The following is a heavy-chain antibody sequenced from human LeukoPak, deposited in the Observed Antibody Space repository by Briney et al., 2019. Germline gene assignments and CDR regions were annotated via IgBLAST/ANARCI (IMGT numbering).Heavy chain of an antibody. Sequence: ASVKVSCKASGYTFTSYYMHWVRQAPGQGLEWMGWISAYNGNTNYAQKLQGRVTMTTDTSTSTAYMELRSLRSDDTAVYYCARDPEVAFDYWGQGTLVTVSS. CDR2: ISAYNGNT. V-gene: IGHV1-18*04. CDR1: GYTFTSYY. CDR3: ARDPEVAFDY. J-gene: IGHJ4*02.